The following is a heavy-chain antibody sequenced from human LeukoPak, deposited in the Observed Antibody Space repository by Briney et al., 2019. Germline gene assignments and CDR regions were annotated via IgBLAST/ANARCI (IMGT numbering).Heavy chain of an antibody. CDR1: GGSISSGGYY. V-gene: IGHV4-31*03. Sequence: SETLSLTCTVSGGSISSGGYYWTWIRQHPGKGLMGIGYIYYSGSTYYIPSLKSRVTISVDTSKNQFSLKLSSVTAADTAVYYCARDMRAAAGRFDYWGQGTLVTVSS. D-gene: IGHD6-13*01. J-gene: IGHJ4*02. CDR3: ARDMRAAAGRFDY. CDR2: IYYSGST.